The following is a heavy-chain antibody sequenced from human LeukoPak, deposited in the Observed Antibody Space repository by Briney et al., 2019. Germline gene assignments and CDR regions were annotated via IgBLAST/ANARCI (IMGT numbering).Heavy chain of an antibody. CDR3: ARGNYDFWSGYKPLDY. CDR1: DGSFSGYY. CDR2: INHSGST. J-gene: IGHJ4*02. D-gene: IGHD3-3*01. V-gene: IGHV4-34*01. Sequence: TTSETLSLTCAVYDGSFSGYYWSWIRQPPGKGLEWIGEINHSGSTNYNPSLKSRVTISVDTSKNQFSLKLSSVTAADTAVYYCARGNYDFWSGYKPLDYWGQGTLVTVSS.